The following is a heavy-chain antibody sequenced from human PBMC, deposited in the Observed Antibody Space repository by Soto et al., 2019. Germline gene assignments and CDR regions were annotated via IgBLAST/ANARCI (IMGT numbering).Heavy chain of an antibody. Sequence: GASVKVSCKASGYTFTSYYMHWVRQAPGQGLEWMGIVNPSGGSTSYAQKFQGRVTMTGDTSISTAYMELSRLRSDDTAVYYCARGVRGYSYGYSGDWFDPWGQGTLVTVSS. D-gene: IGHD5-18*01. CDR1: GYTFTSYY. CDR3: ARGVRGYSYGYSGDWFDP. V-gene: IGHV1-46*01. CDR2: VNPSGGST. J-gene: IGHJ5*02.